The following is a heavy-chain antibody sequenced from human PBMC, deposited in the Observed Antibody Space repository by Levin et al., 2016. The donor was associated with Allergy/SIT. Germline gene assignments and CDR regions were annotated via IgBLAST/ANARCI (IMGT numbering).Heavy chain of an antibody. V-gene: IGHV4-59*06. J-gene: IGHJ2*01. D-gene: IGHD5-24*01. CDR1: GGSISSYY. CDR2: IYYSGST. Sequence: SETLSLTCTVSGGSISSYYWSWIRQHPGKGLEWIGYIYYSGSTYYNPSLKSRVTISVDTSKNQFSLKLSSVTAADTAVYYCARDGDRDGYNSNWYFDLWGRGTLVTVSS. CDR3: ARDGDRDGYNSNWYFDL.